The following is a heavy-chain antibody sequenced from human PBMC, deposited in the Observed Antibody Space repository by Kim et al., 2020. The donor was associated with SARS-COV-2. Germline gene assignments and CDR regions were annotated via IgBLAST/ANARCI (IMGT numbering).Heavy chain of an antibody. J-gene: IGHJ3*02. Sequence: VKGRFTISRDNSKNALYLQMNSLRAEDTALYYCAKDLVVVTARTPYAFDIWGQGTMVTVSS. V-gene: IGHV3-43D*03. D-gene: IGHD2-21*02. CDR3: AKDLVVVTARTPYAFDI.